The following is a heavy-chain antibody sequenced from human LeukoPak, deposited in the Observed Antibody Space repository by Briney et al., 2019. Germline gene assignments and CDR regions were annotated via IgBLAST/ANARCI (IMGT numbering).Heavy chain of an antibody. CDR2: ISYDGSNK. CDR3: AKSSESYSLAFDV. V-gene: IGHV3-30*18. J-gene: IGHJ3*01. CDR1: GFTFSSYA. Sequence: PGGSLRLSCAASGFTFSSYAMHWVRQAPGKGLEWVAVISYDGSNKYYADSVKGRFTISRDNSKNTLYLQMNSLRAEDTAVYYCAKSSESYSLAFDVWGQGTMVTVSS. D-gene: IGHD2-21*01.